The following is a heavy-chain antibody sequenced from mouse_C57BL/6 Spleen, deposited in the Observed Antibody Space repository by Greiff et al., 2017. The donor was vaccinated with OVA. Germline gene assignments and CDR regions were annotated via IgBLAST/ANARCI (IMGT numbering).Heavy chain of an antibody. CDR1: GYTFTDYE. CDR3: TRKLLYFDY. V-gene: IGHV1-15*01. CDR2: IDPETGGT. D-gene: IGHD1-3*01. J-gene: IGHJ2*01. Sequence: VHLVESGAELVRPGASVTLSCKASGYTFTDYEMHWVKQTPVHGLEWIGAIDPETGGTAYNQKFKGKAILTADKSSSTAYMELRSLTSEDSAVYYCTRKLLYFDYWGQGTTLTVSS.